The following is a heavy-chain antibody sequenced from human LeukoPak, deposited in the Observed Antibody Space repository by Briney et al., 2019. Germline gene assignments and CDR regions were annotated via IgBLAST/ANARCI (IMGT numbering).Heavy chain of an antibody. D-gene: IGHD3-10*01. CDR1: GGSFSSYA. Sequence: ASVKVSCKASGGSFSSYAISWVRQAPGQGLEWMGGIIPIFGTTNYVQKFQGRVTITADKSTSIAYMELSSLRSEDTAMYYCARTLARGLNYGSGSGSYYYMDVWGKGTTVTVSS. V-gene: IGHV1-69*06. CDR3: ARTLARGLNYGSGSGSYYYMDV. CDR2: IIPIFGTT. J-gene: IGHJ6*03.